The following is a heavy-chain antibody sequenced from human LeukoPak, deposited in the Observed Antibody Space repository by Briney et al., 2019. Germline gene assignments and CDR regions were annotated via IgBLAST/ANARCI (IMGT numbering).Heavy chain of an antibody. CDR3: VYDSSGYRDAFDI. Sequence: SETLSLTCTVSGGSISSYYWSWIRQPPGKGLEWIGYIYYSGSTNYNPSLKSRVTISVDTSKNQFSLKLSSVTAADTAVYYCVYDSSGYRDAFDIWGQGTMVTVSS. V-gene: IGHV4-59*01. CDR1: GGSISSYY. CDR2: IYYSGST. J-gene: IGHJ3*02. D-gene: IGHD3-22*01.